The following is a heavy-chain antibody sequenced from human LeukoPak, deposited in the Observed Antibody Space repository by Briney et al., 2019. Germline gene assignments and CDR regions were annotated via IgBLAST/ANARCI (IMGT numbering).Heavy chain of an antibody. CDR1: GFTFSTYW. CDR2: IKSDGSST. V-gene: IGHV3-74*01. J-gene: IGHJ4*02. CDR3: TRAPFDSSIY. Sequence: HPGGSLRLSCAASGFTFSTYWMHWFRQAPGKGLVWVSRIKSDGSSTNYADSVKGRFTISRDNAKNTLYLQMNSLRLEDTAMYYCTRAPFDSSIYWGQGALVTVSS. D-gene: IGHD3-22*01.